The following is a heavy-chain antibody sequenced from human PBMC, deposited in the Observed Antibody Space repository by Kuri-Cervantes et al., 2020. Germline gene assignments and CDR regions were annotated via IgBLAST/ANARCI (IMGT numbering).Heavy chain of an antibody. D-gene: IGHD6-13*01. V-gene: IGHV4-39*01. CDR3: ARGGLRQRYSSRGWFDP. CDR2: IYYSGST. Sequence: SETLSLTCTVSAGSINSSTHYWGWIRQPPGKGLEWIGSIYYSGSTYYNPSLRSRVTISVDTSKNQFSLKLSSVTAADTAVYYCARGGLRQRYSSRGWFDPWGQGTLVTVSS. J-gene: IGHJ5*02. CDR1: AGSINSSTHY.